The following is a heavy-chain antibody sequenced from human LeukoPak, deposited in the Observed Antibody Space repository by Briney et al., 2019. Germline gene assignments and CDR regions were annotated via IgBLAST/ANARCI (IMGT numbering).Heavy chain of an antibody. CDR1: GFAFNSYA. J-gene: IGHJ5*02. Sequence: PGGSLRLSCSASGFAFNSYAMSWVRQAPGKGLEWVSGITNVGGTTYYADSVKGRFTISRDNSKNTLFLQMNSLRAEDTAIYYCAKDILGYSGYDVPWGQGTLVTVSS. D-gene: IGHD5-12*01. CDR2: ITNVGGTT. V-gene: IGHV3-23*01. CDR3: AKDILGYSGYDVP.